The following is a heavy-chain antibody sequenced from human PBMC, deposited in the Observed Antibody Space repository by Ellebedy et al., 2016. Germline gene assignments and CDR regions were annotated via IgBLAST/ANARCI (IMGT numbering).Heavy chain of an antibody. D-gene: IGHD6-25*01. CDR2: IKHSGST. CDR1: GGSFRGYY. J-gene: IGHJ4*02. CDR3: ARAGGIAAAGKPARYYFDY. Sequence: SETLSLXXAVYGGSFRGYYWSWIRQPPGKGREWIGEIKHSGSTNDNPSLKSRVTISVDTSKNQFSLKLSSVTAADTAVYFCARAGGIAAAGKPARYYFDYWGQGTLFTVSS. V-gene: IGHV4-34*01.